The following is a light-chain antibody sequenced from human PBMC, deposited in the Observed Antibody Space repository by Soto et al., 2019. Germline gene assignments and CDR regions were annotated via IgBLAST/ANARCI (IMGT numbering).Light chain of an antibody. V-gene: IGLV2-14*01. CDR1: SSDIGGYNA. Sequence: QSVLTQPASVSGSPGQTITISCTGTSSDIGGYNAVSWYQHHPGKAPKLIIYEVTHRPSGVSDRFSASKSGNTASLTISGLQAEDEADYYCNSFTTTSTHVFGTGKKVIVL. J-gene: IGLJ1*01. CDR2: EVT. CDR3: NSFTTTSTHV.